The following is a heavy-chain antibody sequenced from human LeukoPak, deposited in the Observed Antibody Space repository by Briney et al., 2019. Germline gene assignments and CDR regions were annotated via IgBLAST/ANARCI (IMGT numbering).Heavy chain of an antibody. CDR1: GFTFSSYA. J-gene: IGHJ6*03. CDR2: ISNTGSNT. CDR3: AARRGDYHYMDV. D-gene: IGHD7-27*01. Sequence: PGGSLRLSCATYGFTFSSYAVAWVRQAPGKGREWVSSISNTGSNTYYSDSVKGPFTISRDNSKNTLSLQMNSLTAEDTAVYHCAARRGDYHYMDVWGKGTTVTVSS. V-gene: IGHV3-23*01.